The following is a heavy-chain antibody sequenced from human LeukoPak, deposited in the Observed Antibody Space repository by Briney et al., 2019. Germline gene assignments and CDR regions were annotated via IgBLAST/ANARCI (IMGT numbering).Heavy chain of an antibody. CDR3: PRGIAAPSTYFDY. CDR2: INHSGST. Sequence: PGTLSLTCAVYGGSFSGYFWSWIRRPPGKGLEWIGEINHSGSTNYNPSLKSRVTISVDTSKNQFSLKLSSVAAADTAVYYCPRGIAAPSTYFDYWGPGTLVTVSS. J-gene: IGHJ4*02. CDR1: GGSFSGYF. D-gene: IGHD6-13*01. V-gene: IGHV4-34*01.